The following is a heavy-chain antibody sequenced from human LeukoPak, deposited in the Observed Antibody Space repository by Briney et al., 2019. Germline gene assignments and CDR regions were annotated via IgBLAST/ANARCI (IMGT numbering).Heavy chain of an antibody. CDR2: IYYSGST. J-gene: IGHJ4*02. D-gene: IGHD6-13*01. CDR3: ASGAKFSSSWYSFDY. V-gene: IGHV4-59*01. CDR1: GGSISSYY. Sequence: SETLSLTCTVSGGSISSYYWSWIRQPPGKGLEWIVYIYYSGSTNYNPSLKSRVTISVDTSKNQFSLKLSSVTAADTAVYYCASGAKFSSSWYSFDYWGQGTLVTVSS.